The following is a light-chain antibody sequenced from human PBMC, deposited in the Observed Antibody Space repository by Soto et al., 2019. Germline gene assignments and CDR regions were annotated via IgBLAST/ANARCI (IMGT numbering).Light chain of an antibody. CDR3: HQYNHLPRT. Sequence: EIVMTQSPATLSVYPGERATLSCRASQSVSHYLAWYQQKPGQAPRLLIYGASTRATGITARFSGSGSGTEFTLTISSLQSEDFAASYCHQYNHLPRTFGQGTKGESK. J-gene: IGKJ1*01. CDR2: GAS. V-gene: IGKV3-15*01. CDR1: QSVSHY.